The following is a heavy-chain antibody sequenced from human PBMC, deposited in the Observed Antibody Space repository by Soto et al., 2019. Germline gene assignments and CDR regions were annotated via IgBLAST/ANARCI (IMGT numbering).Heavy chain of an antibody. CDR2: INHSGST. V-gene: IGHV4-34*01. D-gene: IGHD2-8*02. Sequence: QVQLQQWGAGLLKPSETLSLTCAVYGGSFSAYSWSWIRRPPGTGPEWIGEINHSGSTNYNPSLKSRVTISVDTSKNQFSLKLTSVTAADTAVYYCARDKITGLFDYWGQGALVTVSS. CDR1: GGSFSAYS. CDR3: ARDKITGLFDY. J-gene: IGHJ4*02.